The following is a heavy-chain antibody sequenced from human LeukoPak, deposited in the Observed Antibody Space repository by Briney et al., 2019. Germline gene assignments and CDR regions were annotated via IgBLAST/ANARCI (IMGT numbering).Heavy chain of an antibody. D-gene: IGHD3-22*01. CDR3: ARVELYDSSGYYGGAFDY. Sequence: GGSLRLSCAASGFTFGSYSMNWVRQAPGKGLEWVSYISSSSSTIYYADSVKGRFTISRDNAKNSLYLQMNSLRAEDTAVYYCARVELYDSSGYYGGAFDYWGQGTLVTVSS. V-gene: IGHV3-48*04. CDR1: GFTFGSYS. J-gene: IGHJ4*02. CDR2: ISSSSSTI.